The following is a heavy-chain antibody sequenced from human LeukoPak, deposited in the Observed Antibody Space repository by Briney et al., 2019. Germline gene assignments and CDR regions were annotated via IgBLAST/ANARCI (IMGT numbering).Heavy chain of an antibody. CDR1: GFTFSSYS. V-gene: IGHV3-48*04. Sequence: GGSLRLSCAASGFTFSSYSMNWVRQAPGKGLEWVSYISSSGSTIYYADSVKGRFTISRDNAKNSLYLQMNSLRAEDTAVYYCARGSSSGWYPTIYFDYWGQGTLVTVSS. CDR3: ARGSSSGWYPTIYFDY. D-gene: IGHD6-19*01. J-gene: IGHJ4*02. CDR2: ISSSGSTI.